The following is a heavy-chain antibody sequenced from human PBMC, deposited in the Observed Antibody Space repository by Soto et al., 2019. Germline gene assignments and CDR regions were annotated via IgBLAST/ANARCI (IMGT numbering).Heavy chain of an antibody. Sequence: QVQLVESGGGVVQPGRSLRLSCAASGFTFSSSGMHWVRQAPGKGLEWVAVIWYDGSNKEYAASVEGRFTISRGNSRSTLYLHMNSLRGEGMAVYYWARASSGYYSGMAVWVHGTTVTVS. D-gene: IGHD1-26*01. CDR3: ARASSGYYSGMAV. V-gene: IGHV3-33*01. CDR2: IWYDGSNK. CDR1: GFTFSSSG. J-gene: IGHJ6*02.